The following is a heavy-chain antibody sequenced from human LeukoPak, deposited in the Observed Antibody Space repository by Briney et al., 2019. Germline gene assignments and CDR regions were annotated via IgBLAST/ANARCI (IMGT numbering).Heavy chain of an antibody. CDR2: IGYDGRNK. V-gene: IGHV3-30*02. CDR1: GFTFSSYG. D-gene: IGHD2-15*01. J-gene: IGHJ4*02. CDR3: AKDLGRGGGNSVDS. Sequence: GGSLRLSCAASGFTFSSYGIHWVRQAPGKGLEWVAFIGYDGRNKFYADPVKGRFTLSRDNSKNTVYLQMNSLRPDDTAVFYCAKDLGRGGGNSVDSWGQGTLVTVSS.